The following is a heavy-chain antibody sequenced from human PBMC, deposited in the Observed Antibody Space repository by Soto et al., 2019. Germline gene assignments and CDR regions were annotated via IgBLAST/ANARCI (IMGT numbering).Heavy chain of an antibody. J-gene: IGHJ3*02. D-gene: IGHD3-22*01. CDR2: ISNDGSST. CDR1: GFTSSSYW. Sequence: EVQLVESGGGLVQPGGSLRLSCAASGFTSSSYWIHWVRQAPGKGLVWVSRISNDGSSTNYADSVKGRFTISRDNAKNTVYLQRNRLRAEDTAVYYCARDTYYYDSSDHFSADAFDIWGQGTMVTVSS. CDR3: ARDTYYYDSSDHFSADAFDI. V-gene: IGHV3-74*01.